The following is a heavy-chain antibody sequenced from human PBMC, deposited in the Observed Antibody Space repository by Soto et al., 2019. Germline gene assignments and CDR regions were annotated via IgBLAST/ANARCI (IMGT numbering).Heavy chain of an antibody. D-gene: IGHD2-15*01. CDR3: AKSNLEEYCSGGSCYSAFDI. J-gene: IGHJ3*02. CDR2: ISWNSGSI. Sequence: GGSLRLSCAASGFTFDDYAMHWVRQAPGKGLGWVSGISWNSGSIGYADSVKGRFTISRDNAKNSLYLQMNSLRAEDTALYYCAKSNLEEYCSGGSCYSAFDIWGQGTMVTVSS. V-gene: IGHV3-9*01. CDR1: GFTFDDYA.